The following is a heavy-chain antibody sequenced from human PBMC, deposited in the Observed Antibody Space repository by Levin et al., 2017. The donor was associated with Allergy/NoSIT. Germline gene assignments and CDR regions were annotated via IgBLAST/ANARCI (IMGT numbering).Heavy chain of an antibody. D-gene: IGHD4-17*01. CDR3: AKETDGDYDWSFDL. J-gene: IGHJ2*01. V-gene: IGHV3-23*01. CDR2: ISGSGGST. CDR1: GFTFSSYA. Sequence: GGSLRLSCAASGFTFSSYAMNWVRQAPGKGLEWVSAISGSGGSTYYADSVKGRFAISRDNSKNTLYLHVNSLRAEDTAVYYCAKETDGDYDWSFDLWGRGNLVTVSS.